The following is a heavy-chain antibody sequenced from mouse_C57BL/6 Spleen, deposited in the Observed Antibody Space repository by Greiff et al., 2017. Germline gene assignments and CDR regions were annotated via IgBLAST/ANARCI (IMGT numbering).Heavy chain of an antibody. CDR1: GFTFSSYT. Sequence: EVKLVESGGGLVKPGGSLKLSCAASGFTFSSYTMSWVRQTPEKRLEWVATISGGGGNTYYPDSVKGRFTISRDNAKNTLYLQMSSMRSEDTALYYCARPYDYDDGYYFDYWGQGTTLTVSS. J-gene: IGHJ2*01. CDR3: ARPYDYDDGYYFDY. D-gene: IGHD2-4*01. V-gene: IGHV5-9*01. CDR2: ISGGGGNT.